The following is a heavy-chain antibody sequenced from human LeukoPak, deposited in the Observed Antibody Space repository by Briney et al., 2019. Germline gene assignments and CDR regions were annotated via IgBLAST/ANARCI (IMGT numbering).Heavy chain of an antibody. CDR2: IRSKANSYAT. V-gene: IGHV3-73*01. D-gene: IGHD4-23*01. CDR3: TSHDYGGNWNQKETDY. Sequence: PGGSLRLSCAASGFTFSGSAMHWVRQASGKGLEWVGRIRSKANSYATAYAASVKGRFTISRDDSKNTAYLQMNSLKTEDTAVYYCTSHDYGGNWNQKETDYWGQGTLVTVSS. CDR1: GFTFSGSA. J-gene: IGHJ4*02.